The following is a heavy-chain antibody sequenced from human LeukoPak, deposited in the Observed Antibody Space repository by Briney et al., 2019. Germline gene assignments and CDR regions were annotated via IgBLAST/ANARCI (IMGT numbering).Heavy chain of an antibody. V-gene: IGHV1-2*02. D-gene: IGHD6-6*01. Sequence: ASVKVSCTASGYTFTGYYMHWVRQAPGQGLEWVGWINPNTGGTNYAQRFQGRVTMTGDTSISTAYMELSRLRSDDTAVYYCARDFEYNSATYYFDYWGQGTLVTVSS. CDR3: ARDFEYNSATYYFDY. CDR2: INPNTGGT. J-gene: IGHJ4*02. CDR1: GYTFTGYY.